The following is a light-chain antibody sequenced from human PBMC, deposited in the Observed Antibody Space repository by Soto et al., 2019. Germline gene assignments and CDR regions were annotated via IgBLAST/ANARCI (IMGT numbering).Light chain of an antibody. CDR3: CSYAGRTTWV. CDR1: DSDIGGYNL. J-gene: IGLJ3*02. CDR2: EGN. V-gene: IGLV2-23*01. Sequence: QSALTQPASVSGSPGQSITISCTGSDSDIGGYNLVSWYQQHPGKAPKVLLYEGNERPSGVSNRFSGSKSGNTACLAISGLQAEDEADYYCCSYAGRTTWVFGGGTKLTVL.